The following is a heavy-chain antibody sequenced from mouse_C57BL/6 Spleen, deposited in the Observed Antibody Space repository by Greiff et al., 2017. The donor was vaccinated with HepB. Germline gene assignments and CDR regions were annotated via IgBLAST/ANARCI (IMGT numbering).Heavy chain of an antibody. J-gene: IGHJ1*03. D-gene: IGHD1-1*01. CDR3: ARSRITTVVATAHWYFDV. Sequence: VQLQQPGAELVMPGASVKLSCKASGYTFTSYWMHWVKQRPGQGLEWIGEIDPSDSYTNYNQKFKGKSTLTVDKSSSTAYMQLSSLTSEDSAVYYCARSRITTVVATAHWYFDVWGTGTTVTVSS. CDR1: GYTFTSYW. CDR2: IDPSDSYT. V-gene: IGHV1-69*01.